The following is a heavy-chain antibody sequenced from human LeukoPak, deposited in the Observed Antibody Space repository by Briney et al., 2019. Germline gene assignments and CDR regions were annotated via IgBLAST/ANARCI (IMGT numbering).Heavy chain of an antibody. D-gene: IGHD3-22*01. V-gene: IGHV3-49*03. CDR1: GFTFGDYT. Sequence: GGSLRLSCTLSGFTFGDYTMSWFRQAPGEGVEWVGFIRIKPYGGTTEYAASVKGRFTISRDDSKSIANLQMNSLRTEDTAVYYCTRDYYYYDQLEAFGIWGQGTMVTVSS. J-gene: IGHJ3*02. CDR2: IRIKPYGGTT. CDR3: TRDYYYYDQLEAFGI.